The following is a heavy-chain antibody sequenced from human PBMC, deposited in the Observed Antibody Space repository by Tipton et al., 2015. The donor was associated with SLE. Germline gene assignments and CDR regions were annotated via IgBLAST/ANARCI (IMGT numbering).Heavy chain of an antibody. V-gene: IGHV4-31*03. D-gene: IGHD2/OR15-2a*01. J-gene: IGHJ5*02. CDR1: GGSISSGGYY. Sequence: TLSLTCTVSGGSISSGGYYWSWIRQHPGKGLEWIGYIYYSGSTYYNPSLKSRVTISVDTSKNQFSLKLSSVTAADTAVYYCARGTSMPMVDWFGQWGQGTLVTVSS. CDR2: IYYSGST. CDR3: ARGTSMPMVDWFGQ.